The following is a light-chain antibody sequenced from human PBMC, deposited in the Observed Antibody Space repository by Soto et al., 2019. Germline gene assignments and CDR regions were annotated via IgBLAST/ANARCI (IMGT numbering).Light chain of an antibody. CDR1: QSVSSN. CDR3: QQYDYWPVT. CDR2: GAS. V-gene: IGKV3-15*01. Sequence: EIVMTQSPATLSVSPGDRATLSCRASQSVSSNLAWYQQKPGQPPRLLIYGASTRATGIPARFSGSGSVTEFTLTISSLQSEDFAIYYGQQYDYWPVTFGQGTKV. J-gene: IGKJ1*01.